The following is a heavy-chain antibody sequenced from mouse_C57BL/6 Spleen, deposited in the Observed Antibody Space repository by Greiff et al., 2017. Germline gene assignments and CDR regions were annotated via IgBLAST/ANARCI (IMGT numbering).Heavy chain of an antibody. J-gene: IGHJ3*01. D-gene: IGHD1-1*01. CDR1: GYTFTSYG. Sequence: VQLQQSGAELARPGASVKLSCKASGYTFTSYGISWVKQRTGQGLEWIGEIYPRSGNTYYNEKFKGKATLTADKSSSTAYMELRSLTSEDSAVYFCARALITTVGAPGAYWGQGTLVTVSA. CDR3: ARALITTVGAPGAY. CDR2: IYPRSGNT. V-gene: IGHV1-81*01.